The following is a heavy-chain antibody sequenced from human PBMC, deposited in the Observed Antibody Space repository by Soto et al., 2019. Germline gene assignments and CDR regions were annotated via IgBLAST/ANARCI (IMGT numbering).Heavy chain of an antibody. J-gene: IGHJ4*02. CDR3: TRVEDTSGWFDY. CDR2: TYYRSKWYH. V-gene: IGHV6-1*01. Sequence: QTLSLTCAISGDSVSSKSAAWNWIRQSPSRGLEWLGRTYYRSKWYHDYAVSVKSRITINPDTSKNQVSLQLNSVTLEDTAVYYCTRVEDTSGWFDYWGQGTLGTVSS. D-gene: IGHD6-19*01. CDR1: GDSVSSKSAA.